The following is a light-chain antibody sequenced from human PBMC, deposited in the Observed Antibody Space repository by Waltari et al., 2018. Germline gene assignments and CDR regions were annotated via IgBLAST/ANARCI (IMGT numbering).Light chain of an antibody. Sequence: SYVVTQSPSVSVAPGETARINCGGDNIGSKSVHWYQQRPGQATVLVIRYGSGRPSGIPERCSGSNCGNTATLTISWVEAEDEADYYCLVWHSTIDHQGVFGGGTKLTVL. J-gene: IGLJ2*01. CDR1: NIGSKS. CDR2: YGS. V-gene: IGLV3-21*04. CDR3: LVWHSTIDHQGV.